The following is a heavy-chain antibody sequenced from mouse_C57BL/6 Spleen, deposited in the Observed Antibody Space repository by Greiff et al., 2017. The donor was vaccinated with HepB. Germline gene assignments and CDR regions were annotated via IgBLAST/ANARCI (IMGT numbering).Heavy chain of an antibody. CDR1: GFTFSDFY. Sequence: DVQLVESGGGLVQSGRSLRLSCATSGFTFSDFYMEWVRQAPGKGLEWIAASRNKANDYTTEYSASLKGRFIVSRDTSQSILYLQMNALRAEDTAIYYCARDDYYGRGYFDVWGTGTTVTVSS. V-gene: IGHV7-1*01. CDR2: SRNKANDYTT. D-gene: IGHD1-1*01. CDR3: ARDDYYGRGYFDV. J-gene: IGHJ1*03.